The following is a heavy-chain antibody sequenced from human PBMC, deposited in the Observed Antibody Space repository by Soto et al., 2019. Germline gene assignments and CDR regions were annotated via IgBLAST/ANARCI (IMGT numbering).Heavy chain of an antibody. D-gene: IGHD2-8*01. Sequence: QVKLVQSGAEVKKPGSSVKVSCKASGDTFTTNSLNWVRQAPGQGLEWMGGIIPVVGTTKYAQKYQDRVTITGDKSTNTAYLELSSLRSDDTAVYYCARGLLYATAYVDYWGQGTPVTVSS. CDR1: GDTFTTNS. CDR2: IIPVVGTT. CDR3: ARGLLYATAYVDY. V-gene: IGHV1-69*06. J-gene: IGHJ4*02.